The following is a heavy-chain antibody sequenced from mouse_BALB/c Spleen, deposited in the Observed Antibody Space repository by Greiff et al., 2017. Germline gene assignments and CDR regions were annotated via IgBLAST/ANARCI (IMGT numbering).Heavy chain of an antibody. CDR2: INPYNGGT. D-gene: IGHD2-14*01. V-gene: IGHV1-18*01. Sequence: EVKLVESGPELVKPGASMKISCKASGYSFTGYTMNWVKQSHGKNLEWIGLINPYNGGTSYNQKFKGKATLTVDKSSSTAYMELLSLTSEDSAVYYCARSYYRYDVGEFAMDYWGQGTSVTVSS. CDR3: ARSYYRYDVGEFAMDY. CDR1: GYSFTGYT. J-gene: IGHJ4*01.